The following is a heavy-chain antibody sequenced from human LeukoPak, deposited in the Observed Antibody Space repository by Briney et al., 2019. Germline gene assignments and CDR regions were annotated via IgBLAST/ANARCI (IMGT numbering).Heavy chain of an antibody. D-gene: IGHD5-12*01. V-gene: IGHV4-59*01. J-gene: IGHJ4*02. CDR3: ARGTKTGYTGYDWNY. Sequence: SETLSLTCTVSGGSISSYYWSWIRQPPGKGLEWIGYIYGIGSTSYNPSLKSRVTISADTSSKQISLMMTSVTAADTAVYYCARGTKTGYTGYDWNYWGQGSLVSVSS. CDR2: IYGIGST. CDR1: GGSISSYY.